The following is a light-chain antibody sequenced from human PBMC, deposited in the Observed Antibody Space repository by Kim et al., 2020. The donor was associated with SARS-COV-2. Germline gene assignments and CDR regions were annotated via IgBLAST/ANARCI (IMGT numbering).Light chain of an antibody. Sequence: ALGRTVRITCQGDSLRSYYASWYQQKPRQAPVLVIYGKNNRPSGIPDRFSGSSSGNTASLTITGAQAEDEADYYCNSRDSSGNHVVFGGGTQLTVL. CDR3: NSRDSSGNHVV. CDR1: SLRSYY. J-gene: IGLJ2*01. CDR2: GKN. V-gene: IGLV3-19*01.